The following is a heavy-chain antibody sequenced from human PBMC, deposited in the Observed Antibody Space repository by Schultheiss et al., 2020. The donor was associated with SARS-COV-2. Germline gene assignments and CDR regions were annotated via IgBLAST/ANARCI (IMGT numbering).Heavy chain of an antibody. J-gene: IGHJ4*02. CDR3: AKESGSYFDY. D-gene: IGHD3-10*01. CDR1: GFTFSSYD. V-gene: IGHV3-13*04. CDR2: IGTAGDT. Sequence: GESLKISCAASGFTFSSYDMHWVRQATGKGLEWVSAIGTAGDTYYQGSVKGRFTISRENAKNSLYLQMNSLRAEDTAVYYCAKESGSYFDYWGQGTLVTVSS.